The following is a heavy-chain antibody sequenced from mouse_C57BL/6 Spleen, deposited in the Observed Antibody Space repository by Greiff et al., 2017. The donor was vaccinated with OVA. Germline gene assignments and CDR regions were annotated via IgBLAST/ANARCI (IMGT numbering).Heavy chain of an antibody. CDR3: AVVQGFDD. V-gene: IGHV1-69*01. J-gene: IGHJ2*01. Sequence: QVQLQQPGAELVMPGASVKLSCKASGYTFTSYWMHWVKQRPGQGLEWIGEIDPSDSYTNYNQKFKGKSTLTVDKSSSTAYMQLSSLTSEDSAVYYCAVVQGFDDWGQGTTLTGSS. CDR2: IDPSDSYT. CDR1: GYTFTSYW. D-gene: IGHD1-1*01.